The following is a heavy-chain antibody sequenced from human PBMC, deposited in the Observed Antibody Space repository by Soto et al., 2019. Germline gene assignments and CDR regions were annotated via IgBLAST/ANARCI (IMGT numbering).Heavy chain of an antibody. V-gene: IGHV4-59*01. CDR1: GGSMSEYF. J-gene: IGHJ4*02. CDR3: ARDGYDGSGSPYPAY. CDR2: VYYLGST. D-gene: IGHD3-10*01. Sequence: PSETLSLTCSVSGGSMSEYFRSWIRQSPERGLEWIGYVYYLGSTDYNPSLKSRVTISVDTSKRQFSLRLSSVTAADAAIYYCARDGYDGSGSPYPAYWGPGTQVTVSS.